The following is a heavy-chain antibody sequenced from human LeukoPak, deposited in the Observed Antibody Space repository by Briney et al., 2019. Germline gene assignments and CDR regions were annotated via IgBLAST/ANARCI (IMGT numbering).Heavy chain of an antibody. CDR1: GFTFSSYS. Sequence: GGSLRLSCAASGFTFSSYSMNWVRQAPGKGLEWVSSISSSSSYIYYADSVKGQFTISRDNAKNSLYLQMNSLRAEDTAVYYCASRVRGFGELLHYWGQGTLVTVSS. CDR2: ISSSSSYI. D-gene: IGHD3-10*01. J-gene: IGHJ4*02. CDR3: ASRVRGFGELLHY. V-gene: IGHV3-21*01.